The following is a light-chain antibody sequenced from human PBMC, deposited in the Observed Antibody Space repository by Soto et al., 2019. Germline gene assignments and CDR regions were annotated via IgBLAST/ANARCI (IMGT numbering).Light chain of an antibody. CDR2: TAS. V-gene: IGKV1-39*01. CDR3: QQRDRTPIS. J-gene: IGKJ5*01. Sequence: IRMAHSASSLSVTGGERVTITFRASQSISSHVNGYQQKPGKAPNLLMYTASNLQSWFPSRFSGSGSGTDFTLTISSLQPEDFATYYCQQRDRTPISFGQGTRLENK. CDR1: QSISSH.